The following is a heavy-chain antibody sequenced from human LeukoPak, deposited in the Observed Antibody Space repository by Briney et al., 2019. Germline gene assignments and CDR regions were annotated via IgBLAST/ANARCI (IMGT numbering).Heavy chain of an antibody. Sequence: ASVKVSCKASGYAFTSYYMHWVRQAPGQGLEWMGWINPNSGDTKYAQKFQGRVTMTRDTSISTAYMELTRLRSDDTAVYYCARGGLRVMVYRLYYMDVWGKGTTVTVSS. CDR2: INPNSGDT. D-gene: IGHD2-8*01. CDR1: GYAFTSYY. V-gene: IGHV1-2*02. CDR3: ARGGLRVMVYRLYYMDV. J-gene: IGHJ6*03.